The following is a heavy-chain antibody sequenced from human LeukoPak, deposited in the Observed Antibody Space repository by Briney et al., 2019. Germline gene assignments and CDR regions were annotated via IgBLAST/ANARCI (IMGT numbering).Heavy chain of an antibody. CDR3: ARSVEGYCRGGSCYSYSYYMDV. J-gene: IGHJ6*03. V-gene: IGHV4-59*01. CDR1: GGSISSYY. D-gene: IGHD2-15*01. CDR2: IYYSGST. Sequence: PSETLSLTCTVSGGSISSYYWSWIRQPPGKGLEWIGNIYYSGSTNYNPSLKSRVTISVDTSKNQFSLKLSSVTAADTAVYYCARSVEGYCRGGSCYSYSYYMDVWGKGTTVTVSS.